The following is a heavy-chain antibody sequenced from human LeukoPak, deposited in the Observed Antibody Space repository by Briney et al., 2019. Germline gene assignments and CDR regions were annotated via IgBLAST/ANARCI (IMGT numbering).Heavy chain of an antibody. V-gene: IGHV4-39*07. D-gene: IGHD4-17*01. J-gene: IGHJ5*02. CDR3: ARAGDYGDYVGWFDP. Sequence: SETLSLTCTVSGVSISSSPYYWGWIRQPPGKGLEWIGRIHTSGSTNYNPSLKSRVTMSVDTSKKQFSLKLTSVTAADTAVYYCARAGDYGDYVGWFDPWGQGTLVTVSS. CDR1: GVSISSSPYY. CDR2: IHTSGST.